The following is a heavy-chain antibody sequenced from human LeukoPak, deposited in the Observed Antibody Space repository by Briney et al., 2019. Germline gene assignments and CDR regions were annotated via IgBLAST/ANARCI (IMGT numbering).Heavy chain of an antibody. J-gene: IGHJ6*03. D-gene: IGHD2-8*01. CDR3: AKDRCSNGIGCYHYYMDV. Sequence: AGGSLRLSCAASGFTFSSYAMHWVRQAPGKGLEWVAVISYDGSNKYYADSVKGRFSISRDSSKNILYLQVNSLRAEDTAVYYCAKDRCSNGIGCYHYYMDVWGKGTTVTISS. CDR2: ISYDGSNK. V-gene: IGHV3-30*04. CDR1: GFTFSSYA.